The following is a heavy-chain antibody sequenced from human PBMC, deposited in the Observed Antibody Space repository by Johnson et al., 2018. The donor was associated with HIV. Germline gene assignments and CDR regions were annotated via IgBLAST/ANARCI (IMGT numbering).Heavy chain of an antibody. CDR2: IRYDGSNK. D-gene: IGHD4/OR15-4a*01. J-gene: IGHJ3*02. V-gene: IGHV3-33*08. CDR3: ARESTPWGSDYVGYGLDI. CDR1: GFTFSTYG. Sequence: QVQLVESGGDVVQPGTSLRLSCAASGFTFSTYGMHWVRQAPGKGLEWVAFIRYDGSNKYYPDSVKGRFTISRDNSKNTLYLQMNSLRAEDTAVYYCARESTPWGSDYVGYGLDIWGQGTVVTVSS.